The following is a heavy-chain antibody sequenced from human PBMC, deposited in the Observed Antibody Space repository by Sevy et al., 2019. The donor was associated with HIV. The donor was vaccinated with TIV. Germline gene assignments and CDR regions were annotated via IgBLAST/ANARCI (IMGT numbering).Heavy chain of an antibody. D-gene: IGHD2-21*02. V-gene: IGHV3-7*03. Sequence: GGSLRLSCAASGFTFSNFWMSWVRQAPGQGLKFVANIKQDGSENFYADSVKGRFTISRDNAKNSLFLQMNNLRVEETAVYYCARDHPSTAPFDYWGQGTLVTVSS. CDR3: ARDHPSTAPFDY. J-gene: IGHJ4*02. CDR1: GFTFSNFW. CDR2: IKQDGSEN.